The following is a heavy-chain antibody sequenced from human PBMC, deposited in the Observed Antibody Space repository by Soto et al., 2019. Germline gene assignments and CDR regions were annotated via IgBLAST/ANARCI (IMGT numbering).Heavy chain of an antibody. CDR2: ISWNSGSI. J-gene: IGHJ6*03. V-gene: IGHV3-9*01. CDR1: GFTFDDYA. D-gene: IGHD6-6*01. Sequence: EVQLVESGGGWVQPGGSLRLSCAASGFTFDDYAMHWVRQAPGKGLGWVSGISWNSGSIGYADSVKGRFTISRDNAKNSLYLQMNSLRAEDTALYYCAKDSSSSSVYYYYYMDVWGKGTTVTVSS. CDR3: AKDSSSSSVYYYYYMDV.